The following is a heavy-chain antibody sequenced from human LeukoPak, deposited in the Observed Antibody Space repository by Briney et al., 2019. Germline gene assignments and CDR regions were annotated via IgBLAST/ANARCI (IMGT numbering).Heavy chain of an antibody. CDR1: GYTFTSYD. D-gene: IGHD1-26*01. Sequence: ASVKVSCKASGYTFTSYDINWVRQATGQGLEWMGWMNPNSGNTGYAQKFQGRVTMTRNTSISTAYMELSSLRSEDTAVYYCARGAALWDLDTRNNWFDPWGQGTLVTVSS. V-gene: IGHV1-8*01. CDR3: ARGAALWDLDTRNNWFDP. CDR2: MNPNSGNT. J-gene: IGHJ5*02.